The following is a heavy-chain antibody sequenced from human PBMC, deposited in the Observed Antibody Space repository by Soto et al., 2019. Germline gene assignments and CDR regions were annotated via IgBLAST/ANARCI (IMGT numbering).Heavy chain of an antibody. CDR1: GFIFRNYA. CDR3: ASTRGAYSSSADFDY. Sequence: PGGSLRLSCAASGFIFRNYAMGWARQGPGSWLDWVANIKQDASEKYYVGSVRGRFTISRDNSKNSLYLQMNSLRAEDTAVYYCASTRGAYSSSADFDYWGQGXLVTVSS. V-gene: IGHV3-7*01. CDR2: IKQDASEK. D-gene: IGHD6-6*01. J-gene: IGHJ4*02.